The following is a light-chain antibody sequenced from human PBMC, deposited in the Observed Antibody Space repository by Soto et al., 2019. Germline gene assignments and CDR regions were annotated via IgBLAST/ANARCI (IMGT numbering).Light chain of an antibody. CDR3: QQYGSSGT. V-gene: IGKV3-20*01. Sequence: VMTQSPATLSVSPGEGATLSCRASQSVSSNLVWYQHRPGQAPRLLIYGASNRATGIPDRFSGSGSGTDFTLTISRLEPEDFAVYYCQQYGSSGTFGQGTKVDIK. CDR2: GAS. CDR1: QSVSSN. J-gene: IGKJ1*01.